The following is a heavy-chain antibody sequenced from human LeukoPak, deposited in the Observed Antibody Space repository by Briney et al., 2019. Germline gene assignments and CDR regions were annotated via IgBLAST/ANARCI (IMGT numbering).Heavy chain of an antibody. D-gene: IGHD3-10*01. J-gene: IGHJ4*02. CDR1: GASVSSDY. CDR3: GRNLGSGSDH. CDR2: THYRGDI. Sequence: SETLSLTCSVSGASVSSDYWNWIRQSPGRGLEWIGYTHYRGDINYNPSLKSRLTMSVDASSNQVSLKLSSVTAADAAVYYCGRNLGSGSDHWGQRTLVTVSS. V-gene: IGHV4-59*02.